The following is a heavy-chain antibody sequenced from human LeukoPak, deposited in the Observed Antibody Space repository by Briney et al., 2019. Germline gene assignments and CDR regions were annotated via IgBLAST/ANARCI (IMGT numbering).Heavy chain of an antibody. CDR3: AIPVDIVVTTHPGYFDY. CDR1: GGTFSSYA. V-gene: IGHV1-69*13. Sequence: SVKVSCKASGGTFSSYAISWVRQAPGQGLEWMGGIIPIFGTANYAQKFQGRVTITADESTSTAYMELSSLRSEDTAVYYCAIPVDIVVTTHPGYFDYWGQGTLVTVSS. CDR2: IIPIFGTA. J-gene: IGHJ4*02. D-gene: IGHD5-12*01.